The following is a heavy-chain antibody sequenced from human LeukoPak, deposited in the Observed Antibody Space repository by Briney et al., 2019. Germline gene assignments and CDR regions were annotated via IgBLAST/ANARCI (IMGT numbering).Heavy chain of an antibody. J-gene: IGHJ4*02. V-gene: IGHV3-23*01. CDR2: ISDRGGST. CDR1: GFTFSSYA. D-gene: IGHD4-17*01. Sequence: PGGSLRLSCAASGFTFSSYAMSWVRQAPGKGLEWVSSISDRGGSTYYADSVKGRFTISRDNSKNTRYLQMNSLRAEDTAVYYCAKVGDGDYGGFFDYWGQGTLVTVSS. CDR3: AKVGDGDYGGFFDY.